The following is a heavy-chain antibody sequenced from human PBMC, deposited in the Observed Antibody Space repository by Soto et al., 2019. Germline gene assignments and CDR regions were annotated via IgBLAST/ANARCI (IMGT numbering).Heavy chain of an antibody. Sequence: GGSLRLSCASSGVTFSGYAMSWVRQAPGQGLEWVSTISGSGSATYYADSMKGRFTISRDNSKNTLYLQMNSLRAEDTAIYYCAKLSGSYYFDYWAQGTLVTVSS. J-gene: IGHJ4*02. D-gene: IGHD1-26*01. CDR3: AKLSGSYYFDY. V-gene: IGHV3-23*01. CDR1: GVTFSGYA. CDR2: ISGSGSAT.